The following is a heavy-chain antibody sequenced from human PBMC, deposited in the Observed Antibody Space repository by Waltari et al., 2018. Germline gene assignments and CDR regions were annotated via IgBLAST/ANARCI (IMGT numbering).Heavy chain of an antibody. CDR3: AREKGAGGYSYGYYYYYGMDV. D-gene: IGHD5-18*01. CDR2: INSEGSST. CDR1: GFTFSSYW. Sequence: EVQLVESGGGLVQPGGSLRLSCAASGFTFSSYWMHWVRQAPGKGLVSRINSEGSSTSDADSVKGRFTISRDNAKNTLYLQMNSLRAEDTAVYYCAREKGAGGYSYGYYYYYGMDVWGQGTTVTVSS. J-gene: IGHJ6*02. V-gene: IGHV3-74*01.